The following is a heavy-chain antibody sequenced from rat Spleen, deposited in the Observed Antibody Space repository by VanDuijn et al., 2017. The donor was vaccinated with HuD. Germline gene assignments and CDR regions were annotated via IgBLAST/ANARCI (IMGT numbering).Heavy chain of an antibody. D-gene: IGHD1-12*02. Sequence: EVQLVESGGGLVQPGRSLKLSCAASGFTFSNYDMAWVRQAPTKGLEWIATIIYDGTGTYYRDSVKGRFTISRDNAKNTLYLQMDSLRSEDTATYYCAKSRFYYYDGGYYCFNYWGQGVMVTVSS. CDR3: AKSRFYYYDGGYYCFNY. J-gene: IGHJ2*01. CDR2: IIYDGTGT. V-gene: IGHV5-29*01. CDR1: GFTFSNYD.